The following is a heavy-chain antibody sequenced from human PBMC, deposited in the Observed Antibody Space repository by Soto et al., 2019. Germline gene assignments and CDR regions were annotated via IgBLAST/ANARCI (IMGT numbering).Heavy chain of an antibody. CDR1: GDSFSAFY. CDR3: ARESGGATATLDYYYFYMDV. Sequence: QVQLVQSGAEVKKPGASVKVSCKTSGDSFSAFYLHWVRQAPGQGLEWLGWINPNGGATKYAQKFRGRVAMTRDTSIRTAYLELSRLRSDDTAIYYCARESGGATATLDYYYFYMDVWGKGNTVSVSS. V-gene: IGHV1-2*02. D-gene: IGHD5-12*01. CDR2: INPNGGAT. J-gene: IGHJ6*03.